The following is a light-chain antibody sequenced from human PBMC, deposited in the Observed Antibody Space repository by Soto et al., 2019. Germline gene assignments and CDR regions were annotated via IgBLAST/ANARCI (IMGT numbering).Light chain of an antibody. V-gene: IGKV1-5*03. CDR1: QSIGSW. J-gene: IGKJ1*01. Sequence: DIQMTQSPSTLSASVGDRVTITCRASQSIGSWLAWYQQKPGKAPKLLIYKASSLESGVPSRFSGSGSGTEFTLTISSLQPDDFATYYCQQYSNYWTFGQGTKVEIK. CDR2: KAS. CDR3: QQYSNYWT.